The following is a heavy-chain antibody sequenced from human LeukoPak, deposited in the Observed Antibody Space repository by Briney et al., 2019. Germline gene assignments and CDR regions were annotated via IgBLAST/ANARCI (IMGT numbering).Heavy chain of an antibody. Sequence: SGTLSLTCAVYGGSFSGYYWSWIRQPPGKGLEWIGEINHSGSTNYNPSLKSRVTISVDTSKNQFSLKLSSVTAADTAVYYCARFRCSGGSCYSRLYFVDYWGQGTLVTVSS. J-gene: IGHJ4*02. CDR2: INHSGST. V-gene: IGHV4-34*01. CDR3: ARFRCSGGSCYSRLYFVDY. CDR1: GGSFSGYY. D-gene: IGHD2-15*01.